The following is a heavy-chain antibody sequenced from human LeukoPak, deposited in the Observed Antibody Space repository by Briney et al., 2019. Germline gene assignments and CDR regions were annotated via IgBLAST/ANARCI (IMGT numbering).Heavy chain of an antibody. D-gene: IGHD3-22*01. Sequence: GGSLRLSCAASGFTFSSCSMNWVRQAPGKGLEWVSSISSTSSYISYTDSVKGRFTISRDNAKNSLYLQMNSLRAEDMAVYYCARAEQRYYYDTSGLRLPDYWGQGTLVTVSS. CDR1: GFTFSSCS. CDR2: ISSTSSYI. CDR3: ARAEQRYYYDTSGLRLPDY. J-gene: IGHJ4*02. V-gene: IGHV3-21*01.